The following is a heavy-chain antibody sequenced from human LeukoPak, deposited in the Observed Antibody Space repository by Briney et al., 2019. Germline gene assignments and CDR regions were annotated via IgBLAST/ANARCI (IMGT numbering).Heavy chain of an antibody. CDR1: GFTFSSYS. V-gene: IGHV3-48*02. CDR3: VTDTSMGGLFDY. J-gene: IGHJ4*02. Sequence: GGSLRLSCAASGFTFSSYSMNWVRQAPGQGLEWVSYISSSSNTIYYADSVKGRFTISRDNAKNSLYLQMNSLRDEDTALYYCVTDTSMGGLFDYWGQGTLVTVSS. D-gene: IGHD5-18*01. CDR2: ISSSSNTI.